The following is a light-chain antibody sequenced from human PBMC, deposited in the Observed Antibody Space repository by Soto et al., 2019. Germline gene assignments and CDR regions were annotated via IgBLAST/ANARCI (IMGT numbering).Light chain of an antibody. CDR3: SSYTSRSTLYVV. CDR1: SSDVGGYNY. V-gene: IGLV2-14*01. Sequence: QSALTQPASVSGSPGQSITISCTGTSSDVGGYNYVSWYQQHPGKAPKLMIYAVSNRPSGVSNRFSGSKSGNTASLTISGLQAEDEADYYCSSYTSRSTLYVVFGGGTKVTVL. J-gene: IGLJ2*01. CDR2: AVS.